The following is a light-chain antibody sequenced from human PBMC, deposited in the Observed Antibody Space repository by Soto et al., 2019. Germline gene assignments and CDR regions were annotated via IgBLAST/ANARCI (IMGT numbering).Light chain of an antibody. V-gene: IGKV1-13*02. J-gene: IGKJ4*01. CDR2: DAS. CDR1: QGISSA. Sequence: AIQLTQSPSSLSASVGDRVTITCRASQGISSALAWYQQKPGKAPKLLIYDASSLESGGPSRFSGSGSGTEFTLTISSLQPEDFATYYCQQFNSYPPLTFGGGTKVEIK. CDR3: QQFNSYPPLT.